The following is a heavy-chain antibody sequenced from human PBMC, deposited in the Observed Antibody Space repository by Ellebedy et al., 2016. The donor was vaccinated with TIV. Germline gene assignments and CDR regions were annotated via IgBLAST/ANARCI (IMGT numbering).Heavy chain of an antibody. CDR1: GFIFNSYA. J-gene: IGHJ4*02. V-gene: IGHV3-30-3*01. D-gene: IGHD6-13*01. CDR3: ARDSGRRSSWDTDY. CDR2: ISYDGNIY. Sequence: GESLKISCAASGFIFNSYAMHLVRQAPGKGLEWVAVISYDGNIYYYADSVKGRFTISRDNSRNTLYLQINSLRAEDTAIYYCARDSGRRSSWDTDYWGQGTQVTVSS.